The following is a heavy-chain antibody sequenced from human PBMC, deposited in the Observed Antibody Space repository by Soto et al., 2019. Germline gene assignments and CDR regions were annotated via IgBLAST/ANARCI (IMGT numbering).Heavy chain of an antibody. Sequence: ASVKVSCKASGYTFTSYGISWVRQAPGQGLEWMGWISAYNGNTKYSQKFQGRVTITRDTSASTAYMELSSLRSEDTAVYYCAREGGPSGWYECFDYWGQGTLVTVSS. CDR1: GYTFTSYG. D-gene: IGHD6-19*01. CDR3: AREGGPSGWYECFDY. CDR2: ISAYNGNT. V-gene: IGHV1-18*01. J-gene: IGHJ4*02.